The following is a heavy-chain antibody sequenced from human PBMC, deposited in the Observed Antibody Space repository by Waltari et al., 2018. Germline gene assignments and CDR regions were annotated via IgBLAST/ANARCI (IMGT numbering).Heavy chain of an antibody. J-gene: IGHJ4*02. D-gene: IGHD1-26*01. CDR2: INHSGST. Sequence: QVQLQQWGAGLLKPSETLPLTCAVYGGSFSGYYWSWIRQPPGKGLEWIGEINHSGSTNYNPSLKSRVTISVDTSKNQFSLKLSSVTAADTAVYYCARGRKGSGYYFDYWGQGTLVTVSS. CDR1: GGSFSGYY. V-gene: IGHV4-34*01. CDR3: ARGRKGSGYYFDY.